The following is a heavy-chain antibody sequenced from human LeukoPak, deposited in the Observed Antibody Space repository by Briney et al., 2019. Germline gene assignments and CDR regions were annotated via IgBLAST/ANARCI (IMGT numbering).Heavy chain of an antibody. CDR1: GGSISSSSHY. CDR3: ARVYGSGSYYNGYYYYYMDV. D-gene: IGHD3-10*01. Sequence: SETLSLTCTVSGGSISSSSHYWGWIRQPPGKGLEWIGSIYYSGSTYYNPSLKSRVTISVDTSKNQFSLKLSSVTAADTAVHYCARVYGSGSYYNGYYYYYMDVWGKGTTVTISS. J-gene: IGHJ6*03. V-gene: IGHV4-39*01. CDR2: IYYSGST.